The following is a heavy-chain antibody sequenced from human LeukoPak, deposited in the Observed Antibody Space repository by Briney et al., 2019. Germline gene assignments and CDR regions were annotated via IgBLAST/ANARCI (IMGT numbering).Heavy chain of an antibody. J-gene: IGHJ4*02. CDR1: GLTFSSYW. Sequence: GGSLRLSCAASGLTFSSYWMSWVRQAPGKGLEWVSVIYSGGSTYYADSVKGRFTISRDNSKNTLYLQVNSLRAEDTAVYYCAKGGNGPFDYWGQGTLVTVSS. D-gene: IGHD3-16*01. CDR3: AKGGNGPFDY. CDR2: IYSGGST. V-gene: IGHV3-53*01.